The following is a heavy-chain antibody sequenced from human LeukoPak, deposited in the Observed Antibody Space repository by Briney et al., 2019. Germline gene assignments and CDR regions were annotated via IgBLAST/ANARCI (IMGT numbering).Heavy chain of an antibody. CDR1: GFTFSSYG. V-gene: IGHV3-30*18. Sequence: GGSLRPSCAASGFTFSSYGMHWVRQAPGKGLEWVAVISYDGSNKYYADSVKGRFTISRDNSKNTLYLQMNSLRAEDTAVYYCAKERCSGGSCPLDYWGQGTLVTVSS. D-gene: IGHD2-15*01. CDR2: ISYDGSNK. J-gene: IGHJ4*02. CDR3: AKERCSGGSCPLDY.